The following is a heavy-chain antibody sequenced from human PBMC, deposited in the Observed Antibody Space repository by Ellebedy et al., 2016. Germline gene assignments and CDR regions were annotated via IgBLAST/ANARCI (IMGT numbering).Heavy chain of an antibody. CDR3: ARDSAMVRGLTINYYYAMDV. CDR1: GYTFTSYG. V-gene: IGHV1-18*01. Sequence: ASVKVSXXASGYTFTSYGISWVRQAPGQGLEWMGWISAYNGNTIYAQKFQGRVTMTEDTSTDTAYMELRSLRSDDTAVYYCARDSAMVRGLTINYYYAMDVWGQGTTVTVSS. CDR2: ISAYNGNT. J-gene: IGHJ6*02. D-gene: IGHD3-10*01.